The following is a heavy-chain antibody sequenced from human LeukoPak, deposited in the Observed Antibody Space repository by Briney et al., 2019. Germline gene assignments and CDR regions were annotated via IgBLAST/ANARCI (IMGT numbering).Heavy chain of an antibody. Sequence: GGSLRLSCAASGFTFSSYAMHWVRQAPGKGLEWVAVISYDGSNKYYADSVKGRFTISRDNSKTTLYLQMNSLRAEDTAVYYCARAAAREDLDYWGQGTLVTVSS. CDR2: ISYDGSNK. V-gene: IGHV3-30*04. D-gene: IGHD6-6*01. CDR1: GFTFSSYA. CDR3: ARAAAREDLDY. J-gene: IGHJ4*02.